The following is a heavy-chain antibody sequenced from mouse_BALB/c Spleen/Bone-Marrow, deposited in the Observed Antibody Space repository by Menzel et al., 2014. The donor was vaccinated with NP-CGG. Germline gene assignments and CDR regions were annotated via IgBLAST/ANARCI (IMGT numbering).Heavy chain of an antibody. CDR3: ARHYYGSSYWYFDV. D-gene: IGHD1-1*01. CDR1: GFSLTSYG. Sequence: VMLVESGPGLVAPSQSLSITCTLSGFSLTSYGVHWVRQPPGKGLEWLVVIWSDGSTTYNSALKSRLSISKDNSKSQVFLKMYSLQTDDTAMYYCARHYYGSSYWYFDVWGAGTTVTVSS. CDR2: IWSDGST. V-gene: IGHV2-6-1*01. J-gene: IGHJ1*01.